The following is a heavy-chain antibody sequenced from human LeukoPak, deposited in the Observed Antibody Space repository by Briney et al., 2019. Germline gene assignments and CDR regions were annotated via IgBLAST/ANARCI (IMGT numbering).Heavy chain of an antibody. D-gene: IGHD6-19*01. CDR1: GFTFSSYG. J-gene: IGHJ4*02. Sequence: GGSLRLSCAGSGFTFSSYGMHWVRQAPGKGLEWVAVISYDGSNKYYADSVKGRFTISRDNSKNTLYLQMNSLRAEDTAVYYCAKDEVSRYSSGWYNYWGQGTLVTVSS. CDR3: AKDEVSRYSSGWYNY. V-gene: IGHV3-30*18. CDR2: ISYDGSNK.